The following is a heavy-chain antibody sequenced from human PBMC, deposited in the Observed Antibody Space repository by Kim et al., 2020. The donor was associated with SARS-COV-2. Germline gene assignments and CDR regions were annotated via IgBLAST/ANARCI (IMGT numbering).Heavy chain of an antibody. J-gene: IGHJ4*02. CDR3: GRYGNERLVFQYFDC. V-gene: IGHV4-59*08. CDR1: GGSISSYY. D-gene: IGHD6-13*01. CDR2: IYYSGST. Sequence: SETLSLTCTVSGGSISSYYWSWIRQPPGKGLEWIGYIYYSGSTNYNPSLKSRVTISVDTSKNQFSLKLSSVTAADTAVDYCGRYGNERLVFQYFDCWGQG.